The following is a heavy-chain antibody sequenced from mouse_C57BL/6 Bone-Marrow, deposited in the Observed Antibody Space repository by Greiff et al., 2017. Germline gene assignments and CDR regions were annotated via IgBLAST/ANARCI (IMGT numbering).Heavy chain of an antibody. J-gene: IGHJ1*03. CDR2: IYPGGGYT. Sequence: VQLQQSGAELVRPGTSVKMSCKASGYTFTNYWIGWAKQRPGHGLEWIGDIYPGGGYTNYNVKFKGKATLTADKSSSTAYMQFSSLTSEDSAIYYCAREVVASDWYFDVWGTGTTVTVSS. D-gene: IGHD1-1*01. CDR1: GYTFTNYW. V-gene: IGHV1-63*01. CDR3: AREVVASDWYFDV.